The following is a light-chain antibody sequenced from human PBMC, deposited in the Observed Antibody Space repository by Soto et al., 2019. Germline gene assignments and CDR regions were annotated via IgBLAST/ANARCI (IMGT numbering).Light chain of an antibody. CDR3: CSYAGSSTWV. CDR2: EVS. CDR1: SSDVGSYNL. J-gene: IGLJ3*02. Sequence: QSALTQPASVSGSPGQSITISCTGTSSDVGSYNLVSWYQQHTGKAPKLMIYEVSKRPSGVSNRFSGSKSGNTASLTISGLKAEDEADYYCCSYAGSSTWVFGGGTKVTVL. V-gene: IGLV2-23*02.